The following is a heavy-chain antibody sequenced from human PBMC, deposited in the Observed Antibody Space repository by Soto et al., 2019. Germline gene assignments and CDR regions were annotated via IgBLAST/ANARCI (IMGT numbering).Heavy chain of an antibody. Sequence: EVQLLESGGGLVQPGGSLRLSCAASGFTFSSYARSWVRQAPGKGLEWVSAISGSGGSTYYADSVKGRFTISRDNSKNTLYLQMNRLRAEDTAVYYCAKGDPYSSGWYVNYYYGMDVWGQGTTVTVSS. CDR1: GFTFSSYA. CDR2: ISGSGGST. D-gene: IGHD6-19*01. V-gene: IGHV3-23*01. J-gene: IGHJ6*02. CDR3: AKGDPYSSGWYVNYYYGMDV.